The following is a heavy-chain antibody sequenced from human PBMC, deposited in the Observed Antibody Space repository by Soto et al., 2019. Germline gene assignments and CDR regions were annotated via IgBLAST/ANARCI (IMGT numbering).Heavy chain of an antibody. Sequence: QVQLQESGPGLVKPSETLSLTCSVSGGSINSYWCSWIRQPAGKGLEWIGRVYSSGTTDYNPSLNSRATLSVETSKNQLSLKLSSVTAADTAVYYCARDIGSYAYGEGYWGQGIQVTVSS. CDR3: ARDIGSYAYGEGY. CDR2: VYSSGTT. CDR1: GGSINSYW. V-gene: IGHV4-4*07. D-gene: IGHD3-10*01. J-gene: IGHJ4*02.